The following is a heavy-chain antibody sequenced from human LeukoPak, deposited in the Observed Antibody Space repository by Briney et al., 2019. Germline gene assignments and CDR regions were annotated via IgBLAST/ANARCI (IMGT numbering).Heavy chain of an antibody. J-gene: IGHJ4*02. Sequence: GGSLRLSCAASGFTFSDHYMDWVRQAPGKGLEWVSIIYSGGSTYYADSVKGRFTISRDNSENTLYLQMNSLRAEDTAVYYCARRGYGDYAPFDYWGQGTLVTVSS. V-gene: IGHV3-66*04. D-gene: IGHD4-17*01. CDR3: ARRGYGDYAPFDY. CDR2: IYSGGST. CDR1: GFTFSDHY.